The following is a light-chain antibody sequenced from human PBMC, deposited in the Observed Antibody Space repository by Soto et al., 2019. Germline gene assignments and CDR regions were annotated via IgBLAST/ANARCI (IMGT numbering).Light chain of an antibody. CDR3: QQYNSSPLT. V-gene: IGKV1-5*03. CDR2: KAS. Sequence: DIQMTQSPSTLYASVGDRVTITCRASQSIGASLAWFQQKPGKAPNLLIYKASSLESGVPSRFSGSGSGTDFTLTIRSLQPDDFATYYGQQYNSSPLTCGGGTKVEIK. J-gene: IGKJ4*01. CDR1: QSIGAS.